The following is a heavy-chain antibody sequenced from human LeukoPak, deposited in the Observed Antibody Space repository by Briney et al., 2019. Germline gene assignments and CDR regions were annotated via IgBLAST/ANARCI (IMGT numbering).Heavy chain of an antibody. CDR2: IYYSGST. V-gene: IGHV4-59*12. D-gene: IGHD3-3*01. J-gene: IGHJ6*02. CDR3: ARDEAIFGAGYYYGMDV. CDR1: GGSISNYY. Sequence: SETLSLTCTVSGGSISNYYWSWIRQPPGKGLEWIGYIYYSGSTNYNPSLKSRVTISVDTSQNQFSLKVSSVTAADTAVYYCARDEAIFGAGYYYGMDVWGQGTTVTVSS.